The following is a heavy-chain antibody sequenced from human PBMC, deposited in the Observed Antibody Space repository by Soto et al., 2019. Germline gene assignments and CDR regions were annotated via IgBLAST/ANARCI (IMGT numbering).Heavy chain of an antibody. CDR3: ARENYDFWSGYYSPTDY. CDR2: ISAYNGNT. CDR1: GYTFTSYG. V-gene: IGHV1-18*01. D-gene: IGHD3-3*01. J-gene: IGHJ4*02. Sequence: GASVKVSCKASGYTFTSYGISWVRQAPGQGLEWMGWISAYNGNTNYAQKLQGRVTMTTDTSTSTAYMELRGLRSDDTAVYYCARENYDFWSGYYSPTDYWGQGTLVTVSS.